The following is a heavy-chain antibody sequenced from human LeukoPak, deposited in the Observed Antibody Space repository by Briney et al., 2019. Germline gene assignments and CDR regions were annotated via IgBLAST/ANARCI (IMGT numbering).Heavy chain of an antibody. J-gene: IGHJ4*02. V-gene: IGHV3-23*01. D-gene: IGHD6-13*01. Sequence: GGSLSLSCAASGFTFTNYVMSWVRQAPGKGLEWVSTISASGAGTYYADSVNGRFTISRDNSKNTLYLQMNSLRAEGTAVYYCAKLASTWYLYYFDYWGQGILVTVSS. CDR1: GFTFTNYV. CDR3: AKLASTWYLYYFDY. CDR2: ISASGAGT.